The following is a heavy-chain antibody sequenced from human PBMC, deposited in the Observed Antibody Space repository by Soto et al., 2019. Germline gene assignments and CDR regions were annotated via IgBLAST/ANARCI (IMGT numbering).Heavy chain of an antibody. V-gene: IGHV1-69*13. J-gene: IGHJ6*02. CDR3: ARGFYGGGQQLHYGMDV. D-gene: IGHD6-13*01. Sequence: SVKVSCKASGGTFSSYAISWARQAPGQGLEWMGGIIPIFGTANYAQKFQGRVTITADESTNTAYMELSSLRSEDTAVYYCARGFYGGGQQLHYGMDVWGQGTTVTVSS. CDR2: IIPIFGTA. CDR1: GGTFSSYA.